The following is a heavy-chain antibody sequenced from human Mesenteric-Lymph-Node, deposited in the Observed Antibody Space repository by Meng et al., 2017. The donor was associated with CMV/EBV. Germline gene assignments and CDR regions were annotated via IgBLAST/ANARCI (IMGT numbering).Heavy chain of an antibody. D-gene: IGHD3-9*01. V-gene: IGHV4-34*01. CDR3: ARGSSYDILTGYFDY. CDR1: GGSFSGYY. CDR2: INHSGST. Sequence: VQLDQWGGGPLELSEAVSVTCAGYGGSFSGYYWNWIRQSPEKGLEWIGEINHSGSTTYNPSFTSRIIISVDTSTNQISLNMSSVTAADTAVYYCARGSSYDILTGYFDYWGQGALVTVSS. J-gene: IGHJ4*02.